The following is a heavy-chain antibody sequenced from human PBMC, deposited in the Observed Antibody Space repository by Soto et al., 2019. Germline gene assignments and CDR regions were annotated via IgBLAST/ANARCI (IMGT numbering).Heavy chain of an antibody. J-gene: IGHJ3*02. Sequence: SETLSLTCAVYGGSFSGYYWSWIRQPPGKGLEWIGEINHSGSTNYNPSLKSRVTISVDTSKNQFSLKLSSVTAADTAVYYCARLKAISGQQWLVRSRDAFDIWGQGTMVTVSS. CDR3: ARLKAISGQQWLVRSRDAFDI. V-gene: IGHV4-34*01. CDR2: INHSGST. D-gene: IGHD6-19*01. CDR1: GGSFSGYY.